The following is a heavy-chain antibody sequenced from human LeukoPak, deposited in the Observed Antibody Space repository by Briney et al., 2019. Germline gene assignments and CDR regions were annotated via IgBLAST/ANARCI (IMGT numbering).Heavy chain of an antibody. CDR1: GGTFSSYA. CDR2: IIPIFGTA. CDR3: ARGNHCSSTSCYLYYYYYMDV. Sequence: GASVKASCKASGGTFSSYAISWVRQAPGQGLEWMGGIIPIFGTANYAQKFQGRVTITRNTSISTAYMELSSLRSEDTAVYYCARGNHCSSTSCYLYYYYYMDVWGKGTTVTVSS. D-gene: IGHD2-2*01. V-gene: IGHV1-69*05. J-gene: IGHJ6*03.